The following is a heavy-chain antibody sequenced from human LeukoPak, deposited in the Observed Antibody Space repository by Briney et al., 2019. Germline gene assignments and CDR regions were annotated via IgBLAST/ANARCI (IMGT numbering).Heavy chain of an antibody. J-gene: IGHJ4*02. CDR3: ARVPANRVWFGELPGYYFDY. Sequence: NXVRXXXGRGREGXGXMNPNRGNTSYGQKCEGRVTMTRNTTISTAYMEVRRLRSEATAVYYCARVPANRVWFGELPGYYFDYWGQGTLVTVSS. V-gene: IGHV1-8*01. D-gene: IGHD3-10*01. CDR2: MNPNRGNT.